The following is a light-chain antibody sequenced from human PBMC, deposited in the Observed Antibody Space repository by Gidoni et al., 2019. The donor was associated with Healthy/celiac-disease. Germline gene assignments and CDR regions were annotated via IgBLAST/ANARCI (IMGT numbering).Light chain of an antibody. CDR2: GAS. J-gene: IGKJ5*01. CDR3: QQYGSSPLIT. CDR1: QSVSSSY. V-gene: IGKV3-20*01. Sequence: EIVLMQSPGTLSLSPGERATLSCRASQSVSSSYLAWYQQKPGQAPRLLIYGASSRATRIPDRFSGSGSGTDFTLTISRLEPEDFAVYYCQQYGSSPLITFGQGTRLEIK.